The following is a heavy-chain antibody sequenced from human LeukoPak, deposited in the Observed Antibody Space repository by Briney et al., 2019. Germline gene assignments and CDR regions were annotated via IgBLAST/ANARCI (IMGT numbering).Heavy chain of an antibody. CDR3: ARKAKVVVPANWFDP. CDR2: MNPNSGNT. CDR1: GYTFISYG. V-gene: IGHV1-8*01. J-gene: IGHJ5*02. Sequence: ASVKVSCKTSGYTFISYGISWLRQAPGQGIEWMGWMNPNSGNTGYAQKFQGRVTMTRNTSISTAYMELSSLRSEDTAVYYCARKAKVVVPANWFDPWGQGTLVTVSS. D-gene: IGHD2-2*01.